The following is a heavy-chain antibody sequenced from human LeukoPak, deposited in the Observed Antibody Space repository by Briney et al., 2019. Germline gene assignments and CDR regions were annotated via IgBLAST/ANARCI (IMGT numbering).Heavy chain of an antibody. D-gene: IGHD2-21*02. Sequence: GESLQISCKGSGSRFTSYWIGWVRPMPGKGLAWMGIIYPGDSDIRYSPSFQGQVTISADKSISTAYLQWSSLKASDTAMYYCARLSYCGGDCYPDFDYWGQGTLVTVSS. J-gene: IGHJ4*02. V-gene: IGHV5-51*01. CDR3: ARLSYCGGDCYPDFDY. CDR2: IYPGDSDI. CDR1: GSRFTSYW.